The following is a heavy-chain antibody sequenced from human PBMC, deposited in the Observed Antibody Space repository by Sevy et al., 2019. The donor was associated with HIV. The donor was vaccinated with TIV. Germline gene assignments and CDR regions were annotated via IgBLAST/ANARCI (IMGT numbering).Heavy chain of an antibody. CDR2: IKPDGSDK. Sequence: GGSLRLSCAASGFTFSKYWMSWVRQAPGKGLEWVANIKPDGSDKYYVGSLKGRFTIYRDNAKNSLYLEMNNLGAEDTAVYYCVRRGVDAYNVYFDLWGQGTLVTVSS. J-gene: IGHJ4*02. D-gene: IGHD3-10*01. CDR1: GFTFSKYW. V-gene: IGHV3-7*01. CDR3: VRRGVDAYNVYFDL.